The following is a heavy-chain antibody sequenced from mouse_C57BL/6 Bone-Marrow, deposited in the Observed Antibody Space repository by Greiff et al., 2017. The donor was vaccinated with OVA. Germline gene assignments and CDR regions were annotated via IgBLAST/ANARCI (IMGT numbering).Heavy chain of an antibody. CDR2: IDPSDSAT. CDR3: ARGYSNPGGIDV. J-gene: IGHJ1*03. D-gene: IGHD2-5*01. Sequence: QVHVKQSGAELVRPGSSVKLSCKASGYTFTSYWMHWVKQRPIQGLEWIGNIDPSDSATHYNQKFKDKATLTVDKSSSTAYMQLSSLTSEDSAVYYCARGYSNPGGIDVWGTGTTVTVSS. V-gene: IGHV1-52*01. CDR1: GYTFTSYW.